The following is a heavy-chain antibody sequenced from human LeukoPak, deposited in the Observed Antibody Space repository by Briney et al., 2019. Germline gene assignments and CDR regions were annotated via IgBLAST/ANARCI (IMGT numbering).Heavy chain of an antibody. CDR2: IYYRGTT. V-gene: IGHV4-39*07. Sequence: LETLSLTCTVSGGSISSSSFYWGWIRQPPGKGLEWIGSIYYRGTTHYNTSLKSRVTISVDTSKNQFSLKLSSVTAADTAVYYCARGVAASGTGFGDYWGQGALVTVSS. J-gene: IGHJ4*02. D-gene: IGHD6-13*01. CDR3: ARGVAASGTGFGDY. CDR1: GGSISSSSFY.